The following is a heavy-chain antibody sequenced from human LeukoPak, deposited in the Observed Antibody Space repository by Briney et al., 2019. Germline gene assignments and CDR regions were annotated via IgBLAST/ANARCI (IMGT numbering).Heavy chain of an antibody. CDR2: ISGTGSST. CDR3: AKASVAIPQYCNS. CDR1: GFTFGNYA. D-gene: IGHD2-2*02. Sequence: GGSLRLSCEASGFTFGNYAMNWVRQAPGKGLEWVSTISGTGSSTYYADSAKGRFTISRDNSKDTLLLQLNSLTAAATAMYFCAKASVAIPQYCNSWGQGTLVTVSS. J-gene: IGHJ5*02. V-gene: IGHV3-23*01.